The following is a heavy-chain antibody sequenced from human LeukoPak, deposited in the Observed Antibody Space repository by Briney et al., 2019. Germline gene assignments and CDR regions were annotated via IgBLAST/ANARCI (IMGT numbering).Heavy chain of an antibody. CDR3: AEDSPSRTATTEVPVDY. CDR1: GFSFRDYT. J-gene: IGHJ4*02. CDR2: ISSSSSYI. D-gene: IGHD1/OR15-1a*01. V-gene: IGHV3-21*01. Sequence: GGSLRLSCAASGFSFRDYTMNWVRQAPGKGLEWLASISSSSSYIYFANPVRGRFTISRDNAKNSLYLQMNSLRAEDTAVYYCAEDSPSRTATTEVPVDYWGQGTLVTVSS.